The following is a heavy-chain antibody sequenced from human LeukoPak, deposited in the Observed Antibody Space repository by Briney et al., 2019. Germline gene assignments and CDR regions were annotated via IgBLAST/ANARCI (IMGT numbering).Heavy chain of an antibody. V-gene: IGHV4-59*08. CDR2: IYYSGST. CDR3: ARAAAGTRHWFDP. J-gene: IGHJ5*02. D-gene: IGHD6-13*01. Sequence: PSETLSLTCTVSGGSISSYYWSWIRQPPGKGLEWIGYIYYSGSTNYNPSLKSRVTISVDTSKNQFSLKLSSVTAADTAVYYCARAAAGTRHWFDPWGQGTLVTVSS. CDR1: GGSISSYY.